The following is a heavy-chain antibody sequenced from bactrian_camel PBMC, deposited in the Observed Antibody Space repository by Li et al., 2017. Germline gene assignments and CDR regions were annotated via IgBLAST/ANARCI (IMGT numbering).Heavy chain of an antibody. J-gene: IGHJ4*01. CDR2: IDGDGRT. CDR1: DFSRYY. D-gene: IGHD1*01. Sequence: HVQLVESGGGSVEAGESLRLSCVGSDFSRYYMAWFREAPGKGREGVAAIDGDGRTTYADFVKGRFIVSRDNAKSALYLQMNSLTPEDTAMYYCAAEDVAGYSRPVAWFAKKAFAFLGQGTQVTVS. V-gene: IGHV3S55*01.